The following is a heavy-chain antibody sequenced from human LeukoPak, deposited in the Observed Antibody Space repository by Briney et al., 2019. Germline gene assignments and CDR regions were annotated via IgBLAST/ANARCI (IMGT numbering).Heavy chain of an antibody. V-gene: IGHV3-30-3*01. Sequence: GRSLRLSCAASGFTFSSYAMHWVRQAPGKGLEWVAVISYDGSNKYYADSVKGRFTISRDNSKNTLYLQMNSLRAEDTAVYYCARDRHRAIDYWGQGTLVTVSS. D-gene: IGHD2-21*01. CDR1: GFTFSSYA. J-gene: IGHJ4*02. CDR2: ISYDGSNK. CDR3: ARDRHRAIDY.